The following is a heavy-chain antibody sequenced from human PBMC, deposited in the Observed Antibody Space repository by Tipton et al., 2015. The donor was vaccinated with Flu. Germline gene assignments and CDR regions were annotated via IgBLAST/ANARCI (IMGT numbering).Heavy chain of an antibody. CDR2: IWYDGSNK. CDR1: GFTFSSYG. J-gene: IGHJ4*01. CDR3: ARESEGRTRYYEFWSGYSPSYFDY. Sequence: SLRLSCAASGFTFSSYGMHWVRQAPGKGLEWVAVIWYDGSNKYYADSVKGRFTISRDNSKNTLYLQMNSLRAEDTAVYYCARESEGRTRYYEFWSGYSPSYFDYWGQGTLVTVSS. D-gene: IGHD3-3*01. V-gene: IGHV3-33*01.